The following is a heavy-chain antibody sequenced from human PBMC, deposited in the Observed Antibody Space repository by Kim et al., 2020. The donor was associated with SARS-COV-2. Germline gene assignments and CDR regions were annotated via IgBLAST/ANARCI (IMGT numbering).Heavy chain of an antibody. CDR1: GGSISSYY. V-gene: IGHV4-59*01. Sequence: SETLSLTCTVSGGSISSYYWSWIRQPPGKGLEWIGYIYYSGSTNYNPSLKSRVTISVDTSKNQFSLKLSSVTAADTAVYYCARTYSGSYLFDYWGQGTLV. J-gene: IGHJ4*02. CDR3: ARTYSGSYLFDY. D-gene: IGHD1-26*01. CDR2: IYYSGST.